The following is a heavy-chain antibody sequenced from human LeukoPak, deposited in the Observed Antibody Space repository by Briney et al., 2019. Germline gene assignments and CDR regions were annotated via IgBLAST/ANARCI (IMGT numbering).Heavy chain of an antibody. V-gene: IGHV3-53*01. J-gene: IGHJ3*02. Sequence: GGSLRLSCAASGFTVCGNYMSGVRHAPGEGVECGSLIYSGGSTYYADSVKGRFTNSRDNSKNTLYLQTNRLRAEDTAVYYCAILYVSSGYYAFYIWGEGTMVTVSS. CDR1: GFTVCGNY. D-gene: IGHD3-22*01. CDR3: AILYVSSGYYAFYI. CDR2: IYSGGST.